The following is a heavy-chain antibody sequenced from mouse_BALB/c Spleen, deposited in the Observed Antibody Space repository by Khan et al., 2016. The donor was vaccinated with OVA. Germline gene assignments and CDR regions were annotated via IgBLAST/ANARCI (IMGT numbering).Heavy chain of an antibody. Sequence: EVQLVESGPDLVKPSQSLSLTCTVTGYSITSGYSWHWIRQFPGNKLEWMAYIYYSGSINYNPSLKSRISLTRDTSKNQFFLQLNSVTTEDTDTYYCARDGNYMDYWGQGTSVTVSS. V-gene: IGHV3-1*02. J-gene: IGHJ4*01. CDR3: ARDGNYMDY. CDR2: IYYSGSI. CDR1: GYSITSGYS. D-gene: IGHD2-1*01.